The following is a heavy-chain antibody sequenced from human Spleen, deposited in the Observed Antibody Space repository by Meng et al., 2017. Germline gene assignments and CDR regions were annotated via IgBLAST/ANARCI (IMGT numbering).Heavy chain of an antibody. Sequence: SETLSPTCVVSGGSFSDYYWSWIRQPPGKGLEWIGEINHSGSTNYNPSLESRATISVDTSQNNLSLKLSSMTAADSAVYYCARGPTTMAHDFDYWGQGTLVTVSS. D-gene: IGHD4-11*01. V-gene: IGHV4-34*01. J-gene: IGHJ4*02. CDR1: GGSFSDYY. CDR2: INHSGST. CDR3: ARGPTTMAHDFDY.